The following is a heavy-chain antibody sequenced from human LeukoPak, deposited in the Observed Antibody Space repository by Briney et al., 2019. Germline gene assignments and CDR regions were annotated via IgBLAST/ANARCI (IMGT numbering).Heavy chain of an antibody. Sequence: PSETLSLTCTVSGGSISSYYWSRIRQPPGKGLEWIGYIYYSGSTNYNPSLKSRVTISVDTSKNQFSLKLSSVTAADTAVYYCARGDYGDYVRVDYWGQGTLVTVSS. J-gene: IGHJ4*02. CDR3: ARGDYGDYVRVDY. CDR2: IYYSGST. V-gene: IGHV4-59*01. CDR1: GGSISSYY. D-gene: IGHD4-17*01.